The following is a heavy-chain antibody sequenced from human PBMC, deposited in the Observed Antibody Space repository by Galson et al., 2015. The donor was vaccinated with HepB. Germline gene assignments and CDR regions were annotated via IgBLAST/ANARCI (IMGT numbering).Heavy chain of an antibody. CDR1: GFTFSRYG. Sequence: SLRLSCAASGFTFSRYGMHWVRQAPGKGLEWVAVISYDGSNKYYADSVKGRFTISRDNSKNTLYLQMNSLRAEDTAVYYCAKDKLDDFWSGYYGSYYFDYWGQGTLVTVSS. CDR2: ISYDGSNK. V-gene: IGHV3-30*18. D-gene: IGHD3-3*01. CDR3: AKDKLDDFWSGYYGSYYFDY. J-gene: IGHJ4*02.